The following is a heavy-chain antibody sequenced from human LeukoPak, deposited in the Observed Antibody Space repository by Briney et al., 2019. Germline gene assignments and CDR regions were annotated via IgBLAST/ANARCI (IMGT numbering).Heavy chain of an antibody. CDR1: GYTFTTYG. CDR2: ISTFNGHT. V-gene: IGHV1-18*01. CDR3: ASSGDYLDGDYYYYYYMDV. Sequence: GASVKVSCKASGYTFTTYGISWVRQAPGHGLEWMGWISTFNGHTNYAQSRQDRVTMTTDTSTSTAYMELSSLISDDTAVYYCASSGDYLDGDYYYYYYMDVWGKGTTVTVSS. D-gene: IGHD4-17*01. J-gene: IGHJ6*03.